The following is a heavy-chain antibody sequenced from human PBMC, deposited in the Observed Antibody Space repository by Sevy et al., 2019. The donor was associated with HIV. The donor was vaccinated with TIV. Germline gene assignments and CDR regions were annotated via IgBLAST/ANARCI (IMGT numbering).Heavy chain of an antibody. V-gene: IGHV4-59*01. J-gene: IGHJ3*02. CDR3: ARANGSYWVLEAFDI. CDR1: GGSISSYY. CDR2: IYYSGST. Sequence: SETLSLTCTVSGGSISSYYWSWIRQPPGEGLELIGYIYYSGSTNYNPSLKSRVTISVDTSKNQFSLKLSSVTAADTAVYYCARANGSYWVLEAFDIWGQGTMVTVSS. D-gene: IGHD1-26*01.